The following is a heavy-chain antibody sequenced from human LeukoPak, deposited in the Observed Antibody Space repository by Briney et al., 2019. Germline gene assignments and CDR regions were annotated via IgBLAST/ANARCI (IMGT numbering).Heavy chain of an antibody. V-gene: IGHV3-21*05. CDR2: ISSSSSYI. J-gene: IGHJ4*02. CDR1: GFSFSTYS. Sequence: GGSLRLSCAASGFSFSTYSMNWVRQAPGKGLEWVSFISSSSSYIYYADSVKGRFTISRDNAKNSLYLQMNSLRAEDTAVYYCARELAGHYYGSGSSFDYWGQGTLVSVSS. D-gene: IGHD3-10*01. CDR3: ARELAGHYYGSGSSFDY.